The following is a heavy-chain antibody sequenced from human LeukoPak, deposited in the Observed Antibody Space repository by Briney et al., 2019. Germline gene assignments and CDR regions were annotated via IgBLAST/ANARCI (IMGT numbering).Heavy chain of an antibody. CDR2: IIPIFGTA. CDR1: GGTFSSYA. CDR3: ASLSGATESGFAFDI. Sequence: ASVKVSCKASGGTFSSYAISWVRQAPGQGLEWMGGIIPIFGTANYAQKFQGRVTITANESTSTAYMELSSLRSEDTAVYYCASLSGATESGFAFDIWGQGTMVTVSS. D-gene: IGHD1-26*01. J-gene: IGHJ3*02. V-gene: IGHV1-69*13.